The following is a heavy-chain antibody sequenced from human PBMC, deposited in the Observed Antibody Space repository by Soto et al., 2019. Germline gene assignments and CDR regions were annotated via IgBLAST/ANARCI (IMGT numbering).Heavy chain of an antibody. V-gene: IGHV5-51*01. J-gene: IGHJ6*02. CDR2: IYPGGSDT. Sequence: PGESLKISCKGSGYSFTSYWIGWVRQMPGKGLEWMGIIYPGGSDTRYSPSFQGQVTISADKSISTAYLQWSSLKASDTAMYYCARHNTGYYDSSGYSPYYYGTDVSGQATTVTLSS. CDR3: ARHNTGYYDSSGYSPYYYGTDV. D-gene: IGHD3-22*01. CDR1: GYSFTSYW.